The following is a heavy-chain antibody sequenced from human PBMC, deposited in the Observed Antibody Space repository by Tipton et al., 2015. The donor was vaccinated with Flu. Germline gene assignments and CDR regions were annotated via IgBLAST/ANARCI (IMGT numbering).Heavy chain of an antibody. CDR1: GASFSGYY. CDR2: INHGGIT. J-gene: IGHJ3*02. Sequence: TLSLTCAVYGASFSGYYWSWIRQPPGKGLEWIGEINHGGITNYSPSLKSRITISVDTSKNQFSLNLSSVTAADTALYYCATHRTAVADPSQADAFDMWGHGTKVTVSS. V-gene: IGHV4-34*01. CDR3: ATHRTAVADPSQADAFDM. D-gene: IGHD6-19*01.